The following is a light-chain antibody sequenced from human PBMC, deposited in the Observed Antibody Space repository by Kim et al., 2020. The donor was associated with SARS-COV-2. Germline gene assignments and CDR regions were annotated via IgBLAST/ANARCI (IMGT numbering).Light chain of an antibody. Sequence: DIQMTQSPSILSASVGDRVTITCRAGQSIRTSLAWYQQRPRKVPKLLIYDASSLGSGVPSRFRGSGSGTEFTLTISSLQPDDFGNYYCQQYDSYSPWPFGQGTKVDIK. CDR2: DAS. J-gene: IGKJ1*01. CDR1: QSIRTS. V-gene: IGKV1-5*01. CDR3: QQYDSYSPWP.